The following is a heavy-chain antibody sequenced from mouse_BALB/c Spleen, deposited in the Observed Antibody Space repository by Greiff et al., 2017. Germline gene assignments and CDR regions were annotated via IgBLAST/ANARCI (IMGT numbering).Heavy chain of an antibody. V-gene: IGHV1S56*01. D-gene: IGHD2-3*01. J-gene: IGHJ4*01. CDR3: AREGNDGYYLDY. CDR2: IYPGDGST. CDR1: GYTFTSYY. Sequence: VQLQQSGPELVKPGASVKMSCKASGYTFTSYYIHWVKQRPGQGLEWIGWIYPGDGSTKYNEKFKGKTTLTADKSSSTAYMLLSSLTSEDSAIYFCAREGNDGYYLDYWGQGTSVTVSS.